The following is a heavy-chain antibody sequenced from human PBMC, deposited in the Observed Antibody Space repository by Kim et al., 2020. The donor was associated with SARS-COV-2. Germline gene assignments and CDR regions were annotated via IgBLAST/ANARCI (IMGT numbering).Heavy chain of an antibody. V-gene: IGHV3-74*01. D-gene: IGHD4-4*01. CDR2: IKGDGTST. J-gene: IGHJ6*02. CDR3: ARICRDTDCSVVV. CDR1: GFNFGIYY. Sequence: GGSLRLSCVASGFNFGIYYMHWVRQAPGKGLVWVSRIKGDGTSTDYVDSVKGRFTISRYNTKNTLFLQMNDLRADDAGIYYCARICRDTDCSVVVWGQGTTVTVSS.